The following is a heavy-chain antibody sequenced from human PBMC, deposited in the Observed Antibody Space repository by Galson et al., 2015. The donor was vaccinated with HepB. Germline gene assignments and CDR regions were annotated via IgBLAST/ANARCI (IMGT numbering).Heavy chain of an antibody. Sequence: SLRLSCAASGFTVSSNYMSWVRQAPGKGLEWVSSISSSSSYIYYADSVKGRFTISRDNAKNSLYLQMNSLRAEDTAVYYCAMDSSGYTVRDYWGQGTLVTVSS. CDR3: AMDSSGYTVRDY. V-gene: IGHV3-21*01. J-gene: IGHJ4*02. CDR2: ISSSSSYI. CDR1: GFTVSSNY. D-gene: IGHD3-22*01.